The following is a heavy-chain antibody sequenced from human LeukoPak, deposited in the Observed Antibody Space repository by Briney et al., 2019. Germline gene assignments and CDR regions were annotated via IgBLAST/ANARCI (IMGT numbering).Heavy chain of an antibody. CDR2: IRNKAYGETT. V-gene: IGHV3-49*04. D-gene: IGHD3-3*01. J-gene: IGHJ4*02. Sequence: GRSLRLSCRTSGFTFGDYAMTWVRQAPGKGLEWVGFIRNKAYGETTEYAASVKGRFTISRDDSKSIAYLQMNRLKTEDTAVYYCSRVAFWVQNNDFWSGYPDYWGQGTLVTVSS. CDR3: SRVAFWVQNNDFWSGYPDY. CDR1: GFTFGDYA.